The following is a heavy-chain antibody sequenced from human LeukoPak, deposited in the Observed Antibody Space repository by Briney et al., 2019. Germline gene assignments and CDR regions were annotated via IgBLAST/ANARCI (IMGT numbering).Heavy chain of an antibody. V-gene: IGHV3-23*01. CDR2: ISGSGGST. CDR3: AKDSRYSSSPLDY. D-gene: IGHD6-13*01. J-gene: IGHJ4*02. CDR1: GFTFSSYA. Sequence: PGGSLRLSCAPSGFTFSSYAMSWVRQAPGKGLEWVSAISGSGGSTYYADSVKGGFTISRDNSKNTLYLQMSSLRAEDTAVYYCAKDSRYSSSPLDYWGQGTLVTVSS.